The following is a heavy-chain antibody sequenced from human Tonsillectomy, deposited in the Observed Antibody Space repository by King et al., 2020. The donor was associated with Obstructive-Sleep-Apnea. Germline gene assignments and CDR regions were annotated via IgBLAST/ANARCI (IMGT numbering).Heavy chain of an antibody. J-gene: IGHJ4*02. V-gene: IGHV1-8*01. Sequence: QLVQSGAEVKKPGASVKVSCKASGYTFTSYDINWVRQATGQGLEWMGWMNPNSGNTGYAQNFQGRVTMTRNPSISTAYMELNSLRSEDTAVYYCARGVSYTTIVTRADYWGQGTLVTVSS. CDR3: ARGVSYTTIVTRADY. CDR1: GYTFTSYD. D-gene: IGHD4/OR15-4a*01. CDR2: MNPNSGNT.